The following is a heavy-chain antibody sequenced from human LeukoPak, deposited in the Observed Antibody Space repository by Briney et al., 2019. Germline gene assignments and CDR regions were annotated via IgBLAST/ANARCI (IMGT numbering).Heavy chain of an antibody. CDR3: ARRGGSPSGNYYYYYMDV. CDR1: GGTFSSYA. V-gene: IGHV1-69*01. Sequence: SVKVSCKASGGTFSSYAISWARQAPGQGLAWMGGIIPIFRTANYAQKFQGRVTITADESTSKAYMELSSLRSEDTAVYYCARRGGSPSGNYYYYYMDVWGKGTTVTVSS. CDR2: IIPIFRTA. J-gene: IGHJ6*03. D-gene: IGHD6-6*01.